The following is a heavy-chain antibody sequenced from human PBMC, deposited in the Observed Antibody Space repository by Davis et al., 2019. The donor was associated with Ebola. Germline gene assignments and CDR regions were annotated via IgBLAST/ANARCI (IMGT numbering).Heavy chain of an antibody. CDR2: ISSDSDYI. Sequence: GESLKISCAASGFSFSSYTMTWVRQAPGKGLEWVSSISSDSDYIYYADSAKGRFTISRDNAKNSLYLQMNSLRAEDTAVYYCARNNYDFWSGYFDYWGQGTLVTVSS. CDR3: ARNNYDFWSGYFDY. V-gene: IGHV3-21*04. D-gene: IGHD3-3*01. J-gene: IGHJ4*02. CDR1: GFSFSSYT.